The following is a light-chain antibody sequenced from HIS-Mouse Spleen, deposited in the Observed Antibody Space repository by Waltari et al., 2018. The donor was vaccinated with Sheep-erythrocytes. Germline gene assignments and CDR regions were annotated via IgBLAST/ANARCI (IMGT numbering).Light chain of an antibody. CDR3: CSYAGSSTPWV. J-gene: IGLJ3*02. Sequence: QSALTQPASVSGSPGQSITISCTGTSSDVGSYNLVSWYQQHPGKAPKLMIYEGSKRPSGFSNRFSGSKSGNTASLTISGLQAEDEADHYCCSYAGSSTPWVFGGGTKLTVL. CDR1: SSDVGSYNL. CDR2: EGS. V-gene: IGLV2-23*01.